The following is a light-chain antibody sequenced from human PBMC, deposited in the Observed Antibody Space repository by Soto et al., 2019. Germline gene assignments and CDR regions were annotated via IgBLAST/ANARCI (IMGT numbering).Light chain of an antibody. CDR3: QQYGYSIT. CDR2: DAS. Sequence: DIQMTQSPSSLSASVGDRVTITCQASQDISNYLNWYQQKQGKAPKILIYDASNLETGVPSRFIGSGSGTDFTFTISRLEPEGFAVYYCQQYGYSITFGGGTKVDSK. CDR1: QDISNY. V-gene: IGKV1-33*01. J-gene: IGKJ4*01.